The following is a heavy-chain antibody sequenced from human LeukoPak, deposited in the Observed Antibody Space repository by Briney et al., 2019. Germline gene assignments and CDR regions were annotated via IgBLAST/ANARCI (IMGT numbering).Heavy chain of an antibody. CDR3: ARGSYDILTGYYRY. CDR2: VIPIFGTA. CDR1: GGTFSSYA. J-gene: IGHJ4*02. Sequence: ASVKVSCKASGGTFSSYAISWVRQAPGQGLEWMGGVIPIFGTANYAQKFQGRVTITADESTSTAYMELSSLRSEDTAVYYCARGSYDILTGYYRYWGQGTLVTVSS. D-gene: IGHD3-9*01. V-gene: IGHV1-69*13.